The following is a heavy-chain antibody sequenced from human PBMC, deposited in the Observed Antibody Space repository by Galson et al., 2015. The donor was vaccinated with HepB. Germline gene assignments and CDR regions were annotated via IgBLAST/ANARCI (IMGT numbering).Heavy chain of an antibody. Sequence: SVKVSCKASGYTFTNYGFSWVRQAPGQGLEWMGWISAYNGNTNYAQKFQGRVTMTTDTSASTAYMELKSLRFDDTAVYYCARLGAAAGFLGYWGQGTLVTVSS. CDR3: ARLGAAAGFLGY. CDR1: GYTFTNYG. D-gene: IGHD6-13*01. CDR2: ISAYNGNT. J-gene: IGHJ4*02. V-gene: IGHV1-18*04.